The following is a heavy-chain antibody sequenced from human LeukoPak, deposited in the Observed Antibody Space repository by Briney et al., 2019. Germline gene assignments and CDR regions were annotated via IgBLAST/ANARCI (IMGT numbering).Heavy chain of an antibody. Sequence: GESLKISCKGSGYSFTSYWIGWVRQMPGKGLEWMGIIYPGDSDTRYSPSFQGQVTISADKSISTAYLQWSSLKASDTAMYYCARRGRVTIGTPYPDFDYWGQGTLVTVSS. CDR2: IYPGDSDT. CDR3: ARRGRVTIGTPYPDFDY. CDR1: GYSFTSYW. J-gene: IGHJ4*02. D-gene: IGHD4-17*01. V-gene: IGHV5-51*01.